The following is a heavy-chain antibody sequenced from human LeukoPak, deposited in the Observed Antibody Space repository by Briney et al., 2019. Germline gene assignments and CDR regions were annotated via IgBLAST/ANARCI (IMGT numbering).Heavy chain of an antibody. CDR3: LYHGEAFAY. J-gene: IGHJ4*02. D-gene: IGHD4-17*01. CDR1: GFTFSSYG. Sequence: GGSLRLSCAASGFTFSSYGMHWVRQAPGKGLEWVAVISYDGSNKYYADSVEGRFTISRDNSKNTLYLQMNSLRAEDTAVYYCLYHGEAFAYWGQGTLVTVSS. CDR2: ISYDGSNK. V-gene: IGHV3-30*03.